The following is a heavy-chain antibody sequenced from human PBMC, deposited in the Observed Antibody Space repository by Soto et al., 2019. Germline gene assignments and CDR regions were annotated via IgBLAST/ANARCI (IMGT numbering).Heavy chain of an antibody. CDR2: IYHGGGA. CDR1: GGSISSSNC. Sequence: QVQLQESGPGLVKPSGTLSLTCAVSGGSISSSNCWSWVRQPPGKGLEWIGEIYHGGGANYNPSRKSRVPISVAQSKTQFSLKLSSVTAADTAVYYCARVEGRFYYGMDVWGQGTTVTVSS. CDR3: ARVEGRFYYGMDV. V-gene: IGHV4-4*02. J-gene: IGHJ6*02.